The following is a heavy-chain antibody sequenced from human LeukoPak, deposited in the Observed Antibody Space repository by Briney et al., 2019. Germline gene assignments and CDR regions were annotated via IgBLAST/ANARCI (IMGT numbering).Heavy chain of an antibody. D-gene: IGHD5-12*01. CDR2: ISWSSSAI. CDR1: GFTFSSSD. Sequence: GGSLRLSCAASGFTFSSSDMNWVRQAPGKGLEWVSYISWSSSAIYYADSVKGRFTISRDNSKNTLHLQMNSLRAEDTAIYYCAKTSRVNSAYDSPFDYWGQGTLVTVSS. CDR3: AKTSRVNSAYDSPFDY. V-gene: IGHV3-48*01. J-gene: IGHJ4*02.